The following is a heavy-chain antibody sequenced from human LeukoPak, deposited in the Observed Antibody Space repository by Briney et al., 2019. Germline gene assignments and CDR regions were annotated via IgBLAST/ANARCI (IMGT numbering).Heavy chain of an antibody. J-gene: IGHJ6*02. CDR2: IWSDGGNT. CDR1: GFTSTSVG. CDR3: ARALLVATISQTYYYYGIHV. Sequence: SLCLSCALSGFTSTSVGIGWVRHAPGEGRGWGAVIWSDGGNTYYAYSVKGRFTISRDNYKYTLYLQMNILRAEHTAVYYCARALLVATISQTYYYYGIHVWGQGTTVTVSS. D-gene: IGHD5-12*01. V-gene: IGHV3-33*01.